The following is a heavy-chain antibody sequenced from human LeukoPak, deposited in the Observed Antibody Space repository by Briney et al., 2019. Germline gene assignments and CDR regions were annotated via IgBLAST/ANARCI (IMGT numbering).Heavy chain of an antibody. D-gene: IGHD3-22*01. CDR3: ARWIYYYDSSGYFRYYFGY. Sequence: SETLSLTCAVYGGSFSGYYWSWIRQPPGKGLEWIGEINHSGSTNYNPSLKSRVTISVDTSKNQFSLKLSSVTAADTAVYYCARWIYYYDSSGYFRYYFGYWGQGTLVTVSS. V-gene: IGHV4-34*01. J-gene: IGHJ4*02. CDR1: GGSFSGYY. CDR2: INHSGST.